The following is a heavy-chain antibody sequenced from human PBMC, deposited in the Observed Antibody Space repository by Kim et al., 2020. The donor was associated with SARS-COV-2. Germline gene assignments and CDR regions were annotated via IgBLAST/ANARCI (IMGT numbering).Heavy chain of an antibody. D-gene: IGHD6-13*01. CDR3: ATLTGQQLALDY. V-gene: IGHV3-53*04. J-gene: IGHJ4*02. Sequence: YYAESVKGRFTISRHNSKNTLYLQMTSLRAEDTAVYYCATLTGQQLALDYWGQGTLVTVSS.